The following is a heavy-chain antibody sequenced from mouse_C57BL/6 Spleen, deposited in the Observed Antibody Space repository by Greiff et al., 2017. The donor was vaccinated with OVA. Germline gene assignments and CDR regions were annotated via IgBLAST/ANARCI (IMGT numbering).Heavy chain of an antibody. CDR1: GYTFTSYW. CDR2: IYPSDSDT. Sequence: QVQLLQPGAELVRPGSSVKLSCKASGYTFTSYWMDWVKQRPGQGLEWIGNIYPSDSDTHYNQKFKVKATLTVDKSSSAAYMQLSSQTSGVSAVDYCARGTAQAPFDYWGQGTTLTVSS. D-gene: IGHD3-2*02. CDR3: ARGTAQAPFDY. J-gene: IGHJ2*01. V-gene: IGHV1-61*01.